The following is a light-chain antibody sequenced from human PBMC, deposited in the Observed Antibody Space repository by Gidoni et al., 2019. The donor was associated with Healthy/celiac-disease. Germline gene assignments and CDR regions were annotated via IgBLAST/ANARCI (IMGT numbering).Light chain of an antibody. V-gene: IGKV3-20*01. Sequence: EIVLTQSPGTLSLSPGERATLSCRASQSVSSSYLAWYQQKPGQAPRLLIYGASSRATGIPDRFSGSGSGTDFTITISRLVPEEFAVYYCQQYGSSPPITFGQGTRLEIK. CDR2: GAS. CDR3: QQYGSSPPIT. CDR1: QSVSSSY. J-gene: IGKJ5*01.